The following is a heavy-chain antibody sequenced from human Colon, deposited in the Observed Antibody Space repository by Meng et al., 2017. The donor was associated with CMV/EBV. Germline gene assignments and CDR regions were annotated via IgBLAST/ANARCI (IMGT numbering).Heavy chain of an antibody. D-gene: IGHD2-2*03. CDR2: IKQDGSEK. J-gene: IGHJ6*02. Sequence: GESLKISCAASGFTFSSYWMSWVRQAPGKGLEWVANIKQDGSEKYYVDSVKGRFTISRDNAKNSLYLQMNSLRAEDTAVYYCARGGNCSSTSCSDYYYYGMDVWGQGTTVTVSS. V-gene: IGHV3-7*01. CDR1: GFTFSSYW. CDR3: ARGGNCSSTSCSDYYYYGMDV.